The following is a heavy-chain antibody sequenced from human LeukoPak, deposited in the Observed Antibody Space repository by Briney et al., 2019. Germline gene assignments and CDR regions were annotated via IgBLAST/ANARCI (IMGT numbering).Heavy chain of an antibody. Sequence: GGTLRLSCEASGFTFSHYGIHWVRQTPGKGLEWVAAISSDGVEKHYADSVKGRFTISRDNSKSTLYLQMNSLRAEDTALYYCAREGHYDILTGYSPVEYYFYYMDVWGKGTTVTVSS. D-gene: IGHD3-9*01. CDR2: ISSDGVEK. J-gene: IGHJ6*03. CDR1: GFTFSHYG. CDR3: AREGHYDILTGYSPVEYYFYYMDV. V-gene: IGHV3-30*04.